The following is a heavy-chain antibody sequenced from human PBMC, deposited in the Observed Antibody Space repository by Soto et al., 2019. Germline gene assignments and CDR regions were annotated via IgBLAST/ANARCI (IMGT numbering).Heavy chain of an antibody. CDR2: ISYDGSNK. CDR1: GFTFSSYG. Sequence: HPGGSLRLSCAASGFTFSSYGMHWVRQAPGKGLEWVAVISYDGSNKYYADSVKGRFTISRDNSKNTLYLQMNSLRAEDTAVYYCAKDGSYDYVWGAGGFDYWGQGTLVTVSS. CDR3: AKDGSYDYVWGAGGFDY. D-gene: IGHD3-16*01. J-gene: IGHJ4*02. V-gene: IGHV3-30*18.